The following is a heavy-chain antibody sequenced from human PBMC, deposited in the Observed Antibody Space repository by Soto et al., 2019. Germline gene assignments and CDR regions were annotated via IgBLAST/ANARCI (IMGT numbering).Heavy chain of an antibody. CDR3: ARGRDAYKLGNV. CDR2: IHLSGST. J-gene: IGHJ6*02. V-gene: IGHV4-34*01. CDR1: GGSLSDYY. D-gene: IGHD1-1*01. Sequence: QVQLQPWGAGLLKPSETLSLTCAVSGGSLSDYYWPWIRQSPGKGLEWIGEIHLSGSTNYNPSLRSRVTISLDTAKNQLSLKLTSLTAADTAVYYCARGRDAYKLGNVWGHGTTVTVSS.